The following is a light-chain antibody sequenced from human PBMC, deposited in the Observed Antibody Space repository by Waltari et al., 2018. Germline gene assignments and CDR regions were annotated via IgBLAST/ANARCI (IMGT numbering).Light chain of an antibody. CDR1: SLRTYS. CDR3: KSRDSSGNLVV. V-gene: IGLV3-19*01. Sequence: SSELTQDPAVSVALGQTVMITCQGDSLRTYSASWYQQKPGQAPVLVVYPKNNRPSGIPDRFSGSTSVNTAYLSITGAQAEDEADYYCKSRDSSGNLVVFGGGTKLTVL. J-gene: IGLJ2*01. CDR2: PKN.